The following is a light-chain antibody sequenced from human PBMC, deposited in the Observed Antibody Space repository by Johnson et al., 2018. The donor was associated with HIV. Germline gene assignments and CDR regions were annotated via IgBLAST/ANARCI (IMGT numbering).Light chain of an antibody. J-gene: IGLJ1*01. Sequence: QSALTQPPSVSAVPGQKVTISCSGRTSTLGNNYVSWYQVLPGTAPKLLIYKNDQRPSGIPDRFSGSKSGTSATLGVTGLQTGDEADYYCGTWDSSLSAHYVFGTGTKVTVL. CDR1: TSTLGNNY. CDR3: GTWDSSLSAHYV. CDR2: KND. V-gene: IGLV1-51*02.